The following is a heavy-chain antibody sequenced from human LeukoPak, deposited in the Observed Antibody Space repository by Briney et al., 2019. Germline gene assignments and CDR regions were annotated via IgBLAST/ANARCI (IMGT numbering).Heavy chain of an antibody. CDR3: ARNLIEYSSSSGVDY. CDR2: INPSGGST. D-gene: IGHD6-6*01. Sequence: ASVKVSCKVSGYTLTELSMHWVRQAPGQGLEWMGIINPSGGSTSYAQKFQGRVTMTRDTSTSTVYMELSSLRSEDTAVYYCARNLIEYSSSSGVDYWGQGTLVTVSS. CDR1: GYTLTELS. J-gene: IGHJ4*02. V-gene: IGHV1-46*01.